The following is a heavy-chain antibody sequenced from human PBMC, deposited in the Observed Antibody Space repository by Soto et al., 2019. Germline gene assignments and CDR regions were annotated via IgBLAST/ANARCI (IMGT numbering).Heavy chain of an antibody. CDR1: GGTFSSYA. Sequence: QVQLVQSGAEVKKPGSSVKVSCKASGGTFSSYAISWVRQAPGQGLEWMGGIIPIFGTANYAQMVQGRVTIPADESTSTAYMELSSLRSEDTAVYYCARTPPYRSSSFDYWGQGTLVTVSS. V-gene: IGHV1-69*12. CDR2: IIPIFGTA. CDR3: ARTPPYRSSSFDY. D-gene: IGHD6-6*01. J-gene: IGHJ4*02.